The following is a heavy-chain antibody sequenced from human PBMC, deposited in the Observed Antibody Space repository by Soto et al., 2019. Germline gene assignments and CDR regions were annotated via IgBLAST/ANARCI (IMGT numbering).Heavy chain of an antibody. CDR2: VYHTGTT. D-gene: IGHD3-22*01. V-gene: IGHV4-31*02. J-gene: IGHJ6*02. Sequence: SETLSLTCVVSGGPVSGDDLYWSWIRHLPGKGLEWIANVYHTGTTYYNPSLKSRVSMSVDTSQNQFSPILASVTAADTAVYYCARALVTDYNSRDYHYYFAMDVWGQGTSVTVSS. CDR1: GGPVSGDDLY. CDR3: ARALVTDYNSRDYHYYFAMDV.